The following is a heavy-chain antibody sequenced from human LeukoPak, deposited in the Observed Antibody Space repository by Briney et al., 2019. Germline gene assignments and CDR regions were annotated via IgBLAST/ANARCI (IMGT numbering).Heavy chain of an antibody. J-gene: IGHJ4*02. D-gene: IGHD3-22*01. CDR1: GFTFSDAW. Sequence: PGGSLRLSCAASGFTFSDAWMSWVRQAPGKGLEWVGRIKTKTDGGPTDYPAPVKGRFTISRDDSKNTPYLQMNSLKTEDTAVYYCTTSYYDSSGYTLWGQGTLVTVSS. CDR3: TTSYYDSSGYTL. CDR2: IKTKTDGGPT. V-gene: IGHV3-15*01.